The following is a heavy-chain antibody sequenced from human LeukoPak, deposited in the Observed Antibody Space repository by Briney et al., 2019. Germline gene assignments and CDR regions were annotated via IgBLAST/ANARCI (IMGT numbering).Heavy chain of an antibody. CDR1: GYTFTSYG. V-gene: IGHV1-69*05. CDR3: ARAAGITMIVVALGAFDI. Sequence: SVTVSCTASGYTFTSYGISWVRQAPGQGLEWMGGIIPIFGTANYAQKFQGRVTITTDESTSTAYMELSSLRSEDTAVYYCARAAGITMIVVALGAFDIWGQGTMVTVSS. CDR2: IIPIFGTA. D-gene: IGHD3-22*01. J-gene: IGHJ3*02.